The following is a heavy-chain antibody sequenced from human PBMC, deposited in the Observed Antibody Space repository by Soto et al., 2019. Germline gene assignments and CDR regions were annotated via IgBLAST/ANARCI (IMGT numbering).Heavy chain of an antibody. Sequence: SETQSLTCAVYGGYFRGHYWSWIRQPPGKGLEWIGEINHSGSTIYNPSLKSRVNTSLDTSKNQLSLKLSSVTAADTAVYYCARTQSNDWFVDYWGQGTLVTVSS. CDR1: GGYFRGHY. CDR2: INHSGST. J-gene: IGHJ4*02. V-gene: IGHV4-34*01. D-gene: IGHD3-9*01. CDR3: ARTQSNDWFVDY.